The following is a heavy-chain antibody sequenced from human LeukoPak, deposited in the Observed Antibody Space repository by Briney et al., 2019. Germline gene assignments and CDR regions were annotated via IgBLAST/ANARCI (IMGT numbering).Heavy chain of an antibody. D-gene: IGHD3-9*01. CDR2: ISGSGGRT. CDR1: GFTFSSYA. Sequence: GGSLRLSCAASGFTFSSYAMSWVRQAPGKGLEWVSAISGSGGRTYYADSVKGRFTTSRDNSKNTMYLQMNSLRAEDTAVYCCAKDLIPLRYRDWLSHTTHYYYGMDVWGQGTTVTVSS. J-gene: IGHJ6*02. V-gene: IGHV3-23*01. CDR3: AKDLIPLRYRDWLSHTTHYYYGMDV.